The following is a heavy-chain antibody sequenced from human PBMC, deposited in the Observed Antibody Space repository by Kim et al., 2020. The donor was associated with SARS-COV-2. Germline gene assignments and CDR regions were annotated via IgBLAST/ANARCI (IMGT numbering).Heavy chain of an antibody. CDR2: TNAGNGNT. CDR1: GYTFTSYA. D-gene: IGHD2-15*01. V-gene: IGHV1-3*01. J-gene: IGHJ6*02. CDR3: ARDGQLLPYGMDV. Sequence: ASVKVSCKASGYTFTSYAMHWVRQAPGQRLEWMGWTNAGNGNTKYSQKFQGRVTITRDTSASTAYMELSSLRSEDTAVYYCARDGQLLPYGMDVWGQGTTVTVSS.